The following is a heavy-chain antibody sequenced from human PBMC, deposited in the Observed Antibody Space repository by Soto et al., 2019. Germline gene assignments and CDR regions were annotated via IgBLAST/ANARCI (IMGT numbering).Heavy chain of an antibody. D-gene: IGHD3-16*01. J-gene: IGHJ4*02. Sequence: GGSLRLSCAASGFTFSSCAMSWGRQGPGTGLEWVSAISGSGGSTYYADSVKGRFTISTDNSKNTLYLQLNSPRAEETAVYYCAKRPNSRTGGNFDYWGQGTLVTVSS. CDR1: GFTFSSCA. V-gene: IGHV3-23*01. CDR3: AKRPNSRTGGNFDY. CDR2: ISGSGGST.